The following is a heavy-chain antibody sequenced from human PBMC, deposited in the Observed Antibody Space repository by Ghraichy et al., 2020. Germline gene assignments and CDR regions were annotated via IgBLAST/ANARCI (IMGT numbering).Heavy chain of an antibody. CDR1: GYTFTSYD. J-gene: IGHJ4*02. V-gene: IGHV1-8*01. Sequence: ASVKVSCKASGYTFTSYDINWVRQATGQGLEWMGWMNPNSGNTGYAQKFQGRVTMTRNTSISTAYMELSSLRSEDTAVYYCARGPRITIFGVVIIRGHYYFDYWGQGTLVTVSS. CDR3: ARGPRITIFGVVIIRGHYYFDY. CDR2: MNPNSGNT. D-gene: IGHD3-3*01.